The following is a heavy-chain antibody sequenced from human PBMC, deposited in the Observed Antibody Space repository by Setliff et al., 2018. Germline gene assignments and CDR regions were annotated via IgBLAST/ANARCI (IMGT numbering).Heavy chain of an antibody. CDR1: RFSFRHFA. D-gene: IGHD4-17*01. CDR3: ARDPNGDYVGAFDP. CDR2: IGAGGDYT. Sequence: GGSLRLSCAASRFSFRHFAVTWVRQSPGRGLEWVASIGAGGDYTKYPDSVRGRFTISRDHSKNTIYLQMNSLRAEDTASYYCARDPNGDYVGAFDPWGQGILVTVSS. J-gene: IGHJ5*02. V-gene: IGHV3-23*01.